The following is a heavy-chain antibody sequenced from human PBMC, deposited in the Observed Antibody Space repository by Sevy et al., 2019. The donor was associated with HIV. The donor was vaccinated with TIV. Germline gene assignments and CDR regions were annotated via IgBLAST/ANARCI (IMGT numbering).Heavy chain of an antibody. J-gene: IGHJ4*02. Sequence: GGSLRLSCAASGFSISGYGMHWVRQAPGMGLEWVADIWYDGTNREYADSVKGRFTISRDNSKNTLYLQMNSLRVEDTAVYYCAREDIRVAGIGYYFHSWGQGTLVTVSS. CDR1: GFSISGYG. V-gene: IGHV3-33*01. D-gene: IGHD6-19*01. CDR2: IWYDGTNR. CDR3: AREDIRVAGIGYYFHS.